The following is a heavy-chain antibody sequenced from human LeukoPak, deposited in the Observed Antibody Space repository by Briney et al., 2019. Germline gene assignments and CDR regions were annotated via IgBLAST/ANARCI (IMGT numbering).Heavy chain of an antibody. CDR2: ISYDGSNK. J-gene: IGHJ4*02. CDR3: ARDQKTTVEKTWWGLFDY. V-gene: IGHV3-30-3*01. D-gene: IGHD4-11*01. CDR1: GFTFSNYA. Sequence: GRSLRLSCAASGFTFSNYAMHWVRQAPGKGLEWVAVISYDGSNKYYADSLKGRFTISRDNSKNMLYLQMNSLRPEDTAVYYCARDQKTTVEKTWWGLFDYWGQGTLVTVSS.